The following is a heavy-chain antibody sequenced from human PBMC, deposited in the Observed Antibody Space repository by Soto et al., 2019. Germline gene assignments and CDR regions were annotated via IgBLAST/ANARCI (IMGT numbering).Heavy chain of an antibody. Sequence: ASVKVLFRASGYTFTGYYMHWVRQAPGQWRGWMGWINPNSGVTNYAHKFQGRVTMTRDTSISTAYMELSRLRSDDTAVYYCASEPIYDFWSGYPHNWFDPWGQGSLVTVSS. CDR3: ASEPIYDFWSGYPHNWFDP. CDR1: GYTFTGYY. J-gene: IGHJ5*02. CDR2: INPNSGVT. V-gene: IGHV1-2*07. D-gene: IGHD3-3*01.